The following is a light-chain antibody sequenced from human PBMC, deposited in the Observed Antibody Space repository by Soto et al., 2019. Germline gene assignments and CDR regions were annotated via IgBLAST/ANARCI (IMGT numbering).Light chain of an antibody. J-gene: IGLJ1*01. CDR2: EVS. CDR3: SSYTSSSTPFV. V-gene: IGLV2-14*01. Sequence: QSVLTQPASVSGSPGQSITISCTGTSSDVGGYNYVSWYQQHPGKAPKLMIYEVSNRPSGVSNRFSGSKSGNKASLTISGLQAEDEADYYCSSYTSSSTPFVFGTGTKGTVL. CDR1: SSDVGGYNY.